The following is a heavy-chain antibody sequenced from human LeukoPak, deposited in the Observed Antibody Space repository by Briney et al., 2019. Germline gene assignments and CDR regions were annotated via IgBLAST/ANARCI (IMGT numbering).Heavy chain of an antibody. J-gene: IGHJ4*02. CDR2: IKKDGSEK. CDR3: ARDLSGVTGYTYGRGIDY. D-gene: IGHD5-18*01. Sequence: GGSLRFSCAASGFTFSSHWMSWVRQAPGKGLEWVANIKKDGSEKYYVDSVKGRFTISRDNAKTLLYLQMNSLRAEDTAVYYCARDLSGVTGYTYGRGIDYWGQGTLVTVSS. CDR1: GFTFSSHW. V-gene: IGHV3-7*01.